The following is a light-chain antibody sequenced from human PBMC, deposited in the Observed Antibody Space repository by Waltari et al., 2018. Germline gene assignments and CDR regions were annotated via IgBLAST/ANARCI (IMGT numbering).Light chain of an antibody. CDR1: QNVNNN. CDR2: DAS. V-gene: IGKV3-15*01. J-gene: IGKJ2*01. CDR3: QQYNTWPPYT. Sequence: EKVMTQSPATLSVSPGERATLSCRASQNVNNNLAWYQRKPGQAPRLLIYDASTRATGIPARFSGGGSGTEFTLSISSLQSEDFAVYYCQQYNTWPPYTFGQGTKLEIK.